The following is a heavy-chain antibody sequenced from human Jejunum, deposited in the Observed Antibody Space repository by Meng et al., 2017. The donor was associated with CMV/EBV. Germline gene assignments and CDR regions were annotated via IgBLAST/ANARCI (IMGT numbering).Heavy chain of an antibody. CDR1: GGAISNYY. J-gene: IGHJ3*01. Sequence: SGGAISNYYWSWIRQAPGKGLEWIGYIRNSGASNYNPSLKSRVTIIMDMSKDQFSLDLHSVTAADTAVYYCVKSRFDSEMPDAFDVWGQGTMVTVSS. V-gene: IGHV4-59*03. CDR2: IRNSGAS. CDR3: VKSRFDSEMPDAFDV. D-gene: IGHD3-9*01.